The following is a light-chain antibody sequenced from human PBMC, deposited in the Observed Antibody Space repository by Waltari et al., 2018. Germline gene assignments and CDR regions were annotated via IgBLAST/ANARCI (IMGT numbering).Light chain of an antibody. CDR3: MQALQTPFT. V-gene: IGKV2-28*01. J-gene: IGKJ3*01. CDR1: QSLLHSSGDNY. Sequence: DIVMTQSPLSLPVTPGEPASISCRSSQSLLHSSGDNYLDWYLQKPGQSPQLLIYLGSNRASGVPDRFSGSGSGTDFTLKISRVEAEDVGVYYCMQALQTPFTFGPGTTVDIK. CDR2: LGS.